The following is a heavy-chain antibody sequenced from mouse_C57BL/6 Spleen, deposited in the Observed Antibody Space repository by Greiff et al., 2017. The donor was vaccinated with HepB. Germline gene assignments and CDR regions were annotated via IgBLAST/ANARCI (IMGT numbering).Heavy chain of an antibody. CDR1: GYTLTSYW. CDR3: ARETTVVATDWFAY. V-gene: IGHV1-55*01. Sequence: QVQLQQPGAELVKPGASVKMSCKASGYTLTSYWITWVKQRPGQGLEWIGDIYPGSGSTNYNEKFKSKATLTVDTSSSTAYMQLSSLTSEDSAVYYCARETTVVATDWFAYWGQGTLVTVSA. J-gene: IGHJ3*01. D-gene: IGHD1-1*01. CDR2: IYPGSGST.